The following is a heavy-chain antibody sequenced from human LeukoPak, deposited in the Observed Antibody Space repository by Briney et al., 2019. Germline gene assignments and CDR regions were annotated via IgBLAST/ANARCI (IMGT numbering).Heavy chain of an antibody. CDR1: GFTFSSYE. Sequence: GGSLRLSCAASGFTFSSYEMNWVRQAPGKGLEWVSCISSSGSTIYYADSVKGRFTISRDNAKNSLYLQMNSLRAEDTAVYYCARVNANYYYYGMDVWGQGTTVTVSS. CDR2: ISSSGSTI. CDR3: ARVNANYYYYGMDV. J-gene: IGHJ6*02. V-gene: IGHV3-48*03.